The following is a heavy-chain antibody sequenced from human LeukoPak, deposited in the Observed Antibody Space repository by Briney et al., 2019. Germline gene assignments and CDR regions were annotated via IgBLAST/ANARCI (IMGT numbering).Heavy chain of an antibody. J-gene: IGHJ4*02. Sequence: SETLSLTCTVSGGSISGSISSYYWNWIRQPPGKGLEWIGYIYYSGSTNYNPSLKSRVTISVDTSKNQFSLKLSSVTAADTAVYYCATGELPHYWGQGTLVTVSS. CDR1: GGSISGSISSYY. V-gene: IGHV4-61*01. D-gene: IGHD3-10*01. CDR3: ATGELPHY. CDR2: IYYSGST.